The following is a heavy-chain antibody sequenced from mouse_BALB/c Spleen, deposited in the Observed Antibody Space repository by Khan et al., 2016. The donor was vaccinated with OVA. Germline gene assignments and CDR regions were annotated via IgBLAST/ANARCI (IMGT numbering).Heavy chain of an antibody. J-gene: IGHJ3*01. CDR3: ARKGCGNYAFAY. Sequence: VQLQEPGAELVRPGSSVKISCKASGYAFSNYWMNWVKQRPGQGLEWIGQIYPGDGDTNYNGKFKGKAKLTADKSSSTAYIQLSSLNTEESAVYCCARKGCGNYAFAYWGQGTLVTVSA. V-gene: IGHV1-80*01. CDR2: IYPGDGDT. D-gene: IGHD2-1*01. CDR1: GYAFSNYW.